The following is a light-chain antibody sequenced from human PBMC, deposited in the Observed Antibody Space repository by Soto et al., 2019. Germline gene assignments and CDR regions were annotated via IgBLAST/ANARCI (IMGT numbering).Light chain of an antibody. J-gene: IGLJ1*01. CDR3: SSYTTNSTGGYD. CDR2: EVK. CDR1: SSDVGAYNY. V-gene: IGLV2-14*01. Sequence: QSALTQPASVSGSPGQSITISCTGTSSDVGAYNYVSWYQQYPGKAPKLMIYEVKNRPSGVSNRFSGSRSGSTASLTISGLQAEDEADYYCSSYTTNSTGGYDFGTGTKLTVL.